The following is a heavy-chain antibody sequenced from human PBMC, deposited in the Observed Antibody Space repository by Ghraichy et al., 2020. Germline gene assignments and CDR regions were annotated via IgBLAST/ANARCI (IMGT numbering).Heavy chain of an antibody. CDR1: GYTFTSYY. V-gene: IGHV1-46*01. CDR3: ASRSFNLDYYYYGMDV. CDR2: INPSGGST. J-gene: IGHJ6*02. D-gene: IGHD5-24*01. Sequence: ASVKVSCKASGYTFTSYYMHWVRQAPGQGLEWMGIINPSGGSTSYAQKFQGRVTMTRDTSTSTVYMELSSLRSEDTAVYYCASRSFNLDYYYYGMDVWGQGTTVTVSS.